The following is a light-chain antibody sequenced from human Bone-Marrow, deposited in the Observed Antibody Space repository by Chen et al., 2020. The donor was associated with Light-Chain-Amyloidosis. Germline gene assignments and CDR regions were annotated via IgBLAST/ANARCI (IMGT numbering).Light chain of an antibody. CDR3: QQRSSWPWT. CDR2: DAS. V-gene: IGKV3-11*01. Sequence: EIVLTQSPATLSLSPGETATLSCRASQSVFRYLAWYQQVPGQPPRLLIYDASTRATGTPARISGGGSGTAFTLTISSLDPEDFGVYYCQQRSSWPWTFGQGTKV. CDR1: QSVFRY. J-gene: IGKJ1*01.